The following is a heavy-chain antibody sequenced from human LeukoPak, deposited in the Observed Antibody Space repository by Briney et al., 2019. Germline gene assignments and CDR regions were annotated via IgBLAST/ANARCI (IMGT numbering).Heavy chain of an antibody. J-gene: IGHJ4*02. Sequence: SETLSLTCSVSGYSISSGYYWGWIRQPPGKGLERIGSIYHSGSSQNNPSLKSRVTISVDTSKNQFSLKLSSVTAADTAVYYCARRLGLYSYGYGYWGQGTLVTVSS. CDR2: IYHSGSS. D-gene: IGHD5-18*01. CDR3: ARRLGLYSYGYGY. V-gene: IGHV4-38-2*01. CDR1: GYSISSGYY.